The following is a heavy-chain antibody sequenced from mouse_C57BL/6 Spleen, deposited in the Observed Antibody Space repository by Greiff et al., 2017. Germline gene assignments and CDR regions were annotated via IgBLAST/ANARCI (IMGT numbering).Heavy chain of an antibody. D-gene: IGHD2-2*01. CDR2: IRNKANGYTT. Sequence: EVKLVESGGGLVQPGGSLSLSCAASGFTFTDYYMSWVRQPPGKALEWLGFIRNKANGYTTEYSASVKGRFTISRDNSQSILYLQMNALRAEDSATYYCARYSSTMVTTGYFDVWGTGTTLTVSS. V-gene: IGHV7-3*01. CDR1: GFTFTDYY. J-gene: IGHJ1*03. CDR3: ARYSSTMVTTGYFDV.